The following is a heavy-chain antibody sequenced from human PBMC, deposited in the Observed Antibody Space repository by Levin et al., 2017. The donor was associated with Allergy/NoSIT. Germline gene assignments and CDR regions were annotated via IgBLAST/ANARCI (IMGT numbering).Heavy chain of an antibody. J-gene: IGHJ6*03. V-gene: IGHV2-5*02. CDR1: GFSLSSSGVA. D-gene: IGHD7-27*01. Sequence: TLSLTCTFSGFSLSSSGVAVGWIRQPPGKALEWLALIYWDDDKRYSPSLKTRLTITKDTSKNQVVLTMTNMDPVDTATYYCANRPKWGISYYYMDVWGKGTTVTVSS. CDR3: ANRPKWGISYYYMDV. CDR2: IYWDDDK.